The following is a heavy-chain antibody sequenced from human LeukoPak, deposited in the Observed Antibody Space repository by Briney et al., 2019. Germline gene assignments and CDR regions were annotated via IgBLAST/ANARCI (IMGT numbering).Heavy chain of an antibody. J-gene: IGHJ4*02. Sequence: GSLRLSCAASGFTVSSNYMSWVRQAPGKGLEWVSVIYSGGNTYYADSVKDRFTISRDNSKNTLYLQMNSLRAEDTAVYYCARAYDWNYLYWGQGTLVTVSS. CDR3: ARAYDWNYLY. V-gene: IGHV3-66*01. D-gene: IGHD1-7*01. CDR2: IYSGGNT. CDR1: GFTVSSNY.